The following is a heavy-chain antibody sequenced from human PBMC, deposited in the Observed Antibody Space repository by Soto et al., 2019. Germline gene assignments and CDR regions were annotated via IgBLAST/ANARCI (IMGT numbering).Heavy chain of an antibody. CDR2: INHSGST. Sequence: QVQLQQWGAGLLKPSETLSLTCAVYGGSFSGYYWTWIRQPPRTGLEWIGEINHSGSTNYNPSLKSQSTISEDTSKNNFSPNLNSVTAADTAVYYCYRDKITGLFDDWGEGTLVPVSS. V-gene: IGHV4-34*01. CDR3: YRDKITGLFDD. D-gene: IGHD1-1*01. J-gene: IGHJ4*02. CDR1: GGSFSGYY.